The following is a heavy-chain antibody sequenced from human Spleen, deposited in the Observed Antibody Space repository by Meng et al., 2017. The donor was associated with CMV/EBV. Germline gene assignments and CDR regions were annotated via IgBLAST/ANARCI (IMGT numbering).Heavy chain of an antibody. D-gene: IGHD2-8*01. J-gene: IGHJ4*02. V-gene: IGHV4-30-4*08. CDR2: IYHSGST. CDR1: AGSISGGDFY. Sequence: CTVSAGSISGGDFYWSWIRQPPGKGLEWIGYIYHSGSTYYNPSLKSRVTISVDTSKKQFSLKLTSVTAADTAVYYCARDRGLYGPDYWGQGTLVTVSS. CDR3: ARDRGLYGPDY.